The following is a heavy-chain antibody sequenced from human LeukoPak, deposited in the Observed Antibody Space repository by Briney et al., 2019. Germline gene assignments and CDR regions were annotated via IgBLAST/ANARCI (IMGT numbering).Heavy chain of an antibody. CDR2: INPNSGGT. J-gene: IGHJ4*02. D-gene: IGHD2-2*02. CDR1: GYTFTGYY. Sequence: ASVKVSCKASGYTFTGYYMHWVRQAPGQGLEWMGWINPNSGGTNYAQKFQGRVTMTRDTSISTAYMELSRLRSDDTAVYYCARGTHIVVVPAAIAYFDYWGQGTLVTVSS. CDR3: ARGTHIVVVPAAIAYFDY. V-gene: IGHV1-2*02.